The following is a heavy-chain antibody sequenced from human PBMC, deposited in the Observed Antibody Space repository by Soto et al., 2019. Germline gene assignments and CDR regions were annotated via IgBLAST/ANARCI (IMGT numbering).Heavy chain of an antibody. Sequence: QVQLVQSGAEVKKPGASVKVSCKTSGYTFTSFGVSWVRQAPGQGLEWMGWISGYNGQTNYAQKFQGRVTMTTDTSTSTVYMELRSLKSDDTAVYYCAGDWNCSGGSCYDCFDYWGQGTLATVSS. CDR1: GYTFTSFG. CDR3: AGDWNCSGGSCYDCFDY. CDR2: ISGYNGQT. D-gene: IGHD2-15*01. V-gene: IGHV1-18*01. J-gene: IGHJ4*02.